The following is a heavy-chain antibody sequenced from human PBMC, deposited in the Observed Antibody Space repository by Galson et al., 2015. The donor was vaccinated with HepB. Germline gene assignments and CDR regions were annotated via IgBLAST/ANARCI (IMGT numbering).Heavy chain of an antibody. V-gene: IGHV3-30*18. CDR3: AKEKVGAVAVTRGVDY. Sequence: SLRLSCAASGFTFSSYGMHWVRQAPGKGLEWVAVISYDGSNKYYADSVKGRFTISRDNSKNTLYLQMNSLRAEDTAVYYCAKEKVGAVAVTRGVDYWGQGTLVTVSS. CDR1: GFTFSSYG. J-gene: IGHJ4*02. CDR2: ISYDGSNK. D-gene: IGHD6-19*01.